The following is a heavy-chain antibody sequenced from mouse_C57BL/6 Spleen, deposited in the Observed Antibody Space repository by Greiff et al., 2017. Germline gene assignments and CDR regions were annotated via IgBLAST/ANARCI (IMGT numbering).Heavy chain of an antibody. CDR1: GYTFTSYW. D-gene: IGHD2-1*01. CDR2: IDPSDSYT. Sequence: QVQLQQPGAELVMPGASVKLSCKASGYTFTSYWMHWVKPRPGQGLEWIGEIDPSDSYTNYNQKFKGKSTLTVDKSSSTAYMQLSSLTSEDSAVYDCASGGNYGRAMDYWGQGTSVTVSS. CDR3: ASGGNYGRAMDY. J-gene: IGHJ4*01. V-gene: IGHV1-69*01.